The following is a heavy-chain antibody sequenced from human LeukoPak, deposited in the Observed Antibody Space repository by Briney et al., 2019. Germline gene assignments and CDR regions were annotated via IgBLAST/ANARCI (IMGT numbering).Heavy chain of an antibody. CDR1: GFTVSSNY. J-gene: IGHJ4*02. CDR2: IYSGGGT. CDR3: ARSSGSKAYFDY. D-gene: IGHD3-22*01. V-gene: IGHV3-66*01. Sequence: GGSLRLSCAASGFTVSSNYTSWVRQAPGKGLEWVSVIYSGGGTYYADSVKGRFTISRDNSKNTLYLQMNSLRAEDTAVYYCARSSGSKAYFDYWGQGTLVTVSS.